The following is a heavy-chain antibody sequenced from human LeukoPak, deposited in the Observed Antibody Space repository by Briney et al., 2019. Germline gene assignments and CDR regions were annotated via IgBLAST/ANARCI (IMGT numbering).Heavy chain of an antibody. J-gene: IGHJ6*03. CDR2: IYTSGNA. CDR3: ARMRSYYDLWSGYYDHYYYMDV. V-gene: IGHV4-61*09. CDR1: GGSVSSGSYY. Sequence: SQTLSLTCTVSGGSVSSGSYYWTWIRQPAGKGLEWIGHIYTSGNANYNPSLKSRVTISVDTSKNQFSLKLSSVTAADTAVYYCARMRSYYDLWSGYYDHYYYMDVWGKGTTVTVSS. D-gene: IGHD3-3*01.